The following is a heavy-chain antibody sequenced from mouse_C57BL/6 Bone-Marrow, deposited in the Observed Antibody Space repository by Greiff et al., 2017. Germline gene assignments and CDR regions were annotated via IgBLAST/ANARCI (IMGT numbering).Heavy chain of an antibody. CDR1: GYTFTDYY. CDR3: AREENYGDWFAY. D-gene: IGHD2-13*01. V-gene: IGHV1-76*01. CDR2: IYPGSGNT. Sequence: VQLQQSGAELVRPGASVKLSCKASGYTFTDYYINWVKQRPGQGLEWIARIYPGSGNTYYNEKFKGKATLTAEKSSSTAYMQLSSLTSEDSAVYFCAREENYGDWFAYWGQGTLVTVSA. J-gene: IGHJ3*01.